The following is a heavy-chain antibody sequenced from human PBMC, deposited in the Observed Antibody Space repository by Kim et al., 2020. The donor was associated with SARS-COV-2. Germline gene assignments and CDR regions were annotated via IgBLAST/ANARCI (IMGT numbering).Heavy chain of an antibody. Sequence: NKYYADYVKGRLTISRDNSKNTLYLEMNSLRAEDTAVYYCARGHNAFDIWGQGTMVTVSS. CDR3: ARGHNAFDI. CDR2: NK. J-gene: IGHJ3*02. V-gene: IGHV3-30-3*01.